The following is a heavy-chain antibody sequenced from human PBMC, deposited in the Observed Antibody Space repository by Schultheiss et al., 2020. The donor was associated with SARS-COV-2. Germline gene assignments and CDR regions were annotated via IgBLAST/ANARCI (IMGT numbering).Heavy chain of an antibody. D-gene: IGHD3-9*01. CDR3: AKVFRFYVMDV. V-gene: IGHV3-74*01. CDR1: GFTFSSYW. Sequence: GESLKISCAASGFTFSSYWMHWVRQAPGKGLVWVSRINSDGSSTSYADSVKGRFTISRDNAKNTLYLQMNSLRAEDTAVYYCAKVFRFYVMDVWGQGTTVTVSS. CDR2: INSDGSST. J-gene: IGHJ6*02.